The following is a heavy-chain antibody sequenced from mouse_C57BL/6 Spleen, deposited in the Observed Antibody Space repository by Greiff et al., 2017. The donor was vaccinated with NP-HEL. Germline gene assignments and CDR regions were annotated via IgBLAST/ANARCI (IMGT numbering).Heavy chain of an antibody. CDR2: IRSKSSNYAT. CDR3: VRMSSAMDY. Sequence: EAGGGLVQPKGSLKLSCAASGFSFNTFAMLLVRQAPGKGLEWVARIRSKSSNYATYYADSVEDRFTISREDSQSMLYLQMNNLKTEDTAMYYCVRMSSAMDYWGQGTSVTVSS. D-gene: IGHD1-3*01. V-gene: IGHV10-3*01. CDR1: GFSFNTFA. J-gene: IGHJ4*01.